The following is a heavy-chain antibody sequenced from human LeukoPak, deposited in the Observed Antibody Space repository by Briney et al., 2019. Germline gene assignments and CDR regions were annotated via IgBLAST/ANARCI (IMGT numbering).Heavy chain of an antibody. D-gene: IGHD6-19*01. Sequence: GESLKISCQGSGYSFTSYGIGWVRQMPGKALEWMWIIYPGDSDTRYSPSFQGQVAISADKSISPAYLQWSSLKASDTAMYYCERLCPAVAATEGISWFDPWGQGTLVTVSS. CDR3: ERLCPAVAATEGISWFDP. CDR1: GYSFTSYG. V-gene: IGHV5-51*01. J-gene: IGHJ5*02. CDR2: IYPGDSDT.